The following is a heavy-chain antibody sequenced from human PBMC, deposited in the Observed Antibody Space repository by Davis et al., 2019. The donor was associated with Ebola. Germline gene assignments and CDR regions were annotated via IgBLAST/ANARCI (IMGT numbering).Heavy chain of an antibody. Sequence: GGSLRLSCAASGFTFSNFAMSWVRQAPGKGLEWVSTISGSATSTYYADSLKGRFTVSRDNSKNTVYLQMYSLRAEDTAMYYCAKSPWSGSFDYWGQGTLVTVSS. D-gene: IGHD1-26*01. CDR2: ISGSATST. V-gene: IGHV3-23*01. CDR1: GFTFSNFA. CDR3: AKSPWSGSFDY. J-gene: IGHJ4*02.